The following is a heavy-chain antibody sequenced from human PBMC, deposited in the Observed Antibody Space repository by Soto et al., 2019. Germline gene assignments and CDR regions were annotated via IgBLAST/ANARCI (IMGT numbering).Heavy chain of an antibody. CDR2: INHSGST. D-gene: IGHD5-18*01. CDR1: GGSFSGYY. V-gene: IGHV4-34*01. J-gene: IGHJ4*02. CDR3: ARGGYSYGSGRYYFDY. Sequence: QVQLQQWGAGLLKPSETLSLTCAVYGGSFSGYYWSWIRQPPGKGLEWIGEINHSGSTNYNPSLKSRVTISVDTSKNQFSLKLSSVTAADKAVYYCARGGYSYGSGRYYFDYWGQGTLVTVSS.